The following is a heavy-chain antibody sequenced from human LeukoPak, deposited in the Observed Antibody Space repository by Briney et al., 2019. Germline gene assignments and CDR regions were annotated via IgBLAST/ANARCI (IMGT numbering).Heavy chain of an antibody. CDR3: AKRGYDSSGFFAHFDY. Sequence: SGGSLRLSGAASGFTFSSYWMSWVRQAPGKGLEWVANIKQDGSEKYYVDSVKGRFTISRDNAKNSLYLQMNSLRAEDTAVYYCAKRGYDSSGFFAHFDYWGQGTLVTVSS. D-gene: IGHD3-22*01. V-gene: IGHV3-7*03. CDR1: GFTFSSYW. CDR2: IKQDGSEK. J-gene: IGHJ4*02.